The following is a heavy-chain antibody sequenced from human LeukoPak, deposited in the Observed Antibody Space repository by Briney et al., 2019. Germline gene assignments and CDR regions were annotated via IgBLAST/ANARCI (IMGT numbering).Heavy chain of an antibody. D-gene: IGHD2-2*01. V-gene: IGHV3-23*01. CDR1: VVTFCSYA. CDR3: AHGYGQLLLRLVY. Sequence: PGGSLRLSCAASVVTFCSYAMSWVRQAPGRGREWVSAIGGSGGSTYYADSVKGRFTISRDNSKNTLYLQMNSLRAEDTAVYYCAHGYGQLLLRLVYWGQGTLVTVSS. CDR2: IGGSGGST. J-gene: IGHJ4*02.